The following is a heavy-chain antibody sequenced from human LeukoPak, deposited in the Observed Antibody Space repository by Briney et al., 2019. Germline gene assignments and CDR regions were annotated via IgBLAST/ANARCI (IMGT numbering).Heavy chain of an antibody. CDR1: GFTVSSNY. D-gene: IGHD3/OR15-3a*01. CDR3: ARGGLNLGFAD. Sequence: GGSLRLSCAASGFTVSSNYMSWVRQAPGEGLEWVSVIYSGGSTYYADSVKGRFTISRDNSKNTPYLQMTSLGAGDTAVYYGARGGLNLGFADWGQGTLVTASS. CDR2: IYSGGST. V-gene: IGHV3-66*01. J-gene: IGHJ4*02.